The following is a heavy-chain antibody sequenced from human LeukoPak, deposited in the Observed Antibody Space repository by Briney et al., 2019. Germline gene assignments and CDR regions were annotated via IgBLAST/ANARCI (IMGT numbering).Heavy chain of an antibody. CDR2: INHSGST. V-gene: IGHV4-34*01. CDR3: ARVPSFQSYSSYLGYYYYYYMDV. J-gene: IGHJ6*03. Sequence: PSETLSLTCAVYGGSFSGYHWSWIRQPPGKGLEWIGEINHSGSTNYNPSLKSRVTISVDTSKNQFSLKLSPVTAADTAVYYCARVPSFQSYSSYLGYYYYYYMDVWGKGTTVTVSS. D-gene: IGHD6-6*01. CDR1: GGSFSGYH.